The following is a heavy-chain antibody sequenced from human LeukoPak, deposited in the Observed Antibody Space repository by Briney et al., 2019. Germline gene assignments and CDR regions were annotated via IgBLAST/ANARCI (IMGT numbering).Heavy chain of an antibody. CDR3: AKDENIVVVPAAPWYHYYMDV. CDR2: IRYDGSNK. CDR1: GFTFSSYG. J-gene: IGHJ6*03. V-gene: IGHV3-30*02. Sequence: SGGSLRLSCAASGFTFSSYGMHWVRQAPGKGLEWVAFIRYDGSNKYYADSVKGRFTISRDNSKNTLYLQMNSLRAEDTAVYYCAKDENIVVVPAAPWYHYYMDVWGKGTTVTVSS. D-gene: IGHD2-2*01.